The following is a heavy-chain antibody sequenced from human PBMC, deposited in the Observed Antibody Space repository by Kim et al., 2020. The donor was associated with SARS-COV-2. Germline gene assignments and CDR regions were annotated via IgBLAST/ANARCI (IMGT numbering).Heavy chain of an antibody. CDR2: INPNSGGT. CDR3: ARDLVGSGNYEGDY. V-gene: IGHV1-2*06. CDR1: GYTFTGYY. D-gene: IGHD3-10*01. Sequence: ASVKVSCKASGYTFTGYYMHWVRQAPGQGLEWMGRINPNSGGTNYAQKFQGRVTMTRDTSISTAYMELSRLRSDDTAVYYCARDLVGSGNYEGDYWGQGTLVTVSS. J-gene: IGHJ4*02.